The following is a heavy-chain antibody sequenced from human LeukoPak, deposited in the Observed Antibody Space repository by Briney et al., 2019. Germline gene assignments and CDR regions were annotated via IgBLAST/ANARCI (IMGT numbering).Heavy chain of an antibody. J-gene: IGHJ4*02. CDR3: ARAGDIVVVPAANGIDY. V-gene: IGHV1-2*02. D-gene: IGHD2-2*01. CDR1: GYTFTSYY. CDR2: INPNSGGT. Sequence: GASVKVSCKASGYTFTSYYMHWVRQAPGQGLEWMGWINPNSGGTNYAQKFQGRVTMTRDTSISTAYMELSRLRSDDTAVYYCARAGDIVVVPAANGIDYWGQGTLVTVSS.